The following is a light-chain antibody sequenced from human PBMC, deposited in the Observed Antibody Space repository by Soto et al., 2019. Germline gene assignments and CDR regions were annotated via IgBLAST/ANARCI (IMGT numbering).Light chain of an antibody. Sequence: AIRMTQSPSSLSASTAARVTITCRASQGISSYLAWYQQKPGKAPKLLIYAASTLQSGVPSRFSGSGSGTDFTLTISCLQSDDFATYYCQQYYSYPHAFGGGTKVDIK. CDR3: QQYYSYPHA. J-gene: IGKJ4*02. V-gene: IGKV1-8*01. CDR2: AAS. CDR1: QGISSY.